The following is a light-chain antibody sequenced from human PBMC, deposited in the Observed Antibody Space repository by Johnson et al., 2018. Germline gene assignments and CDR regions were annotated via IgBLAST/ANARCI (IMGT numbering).Light chain of an antibody. J-gene: IGLJ1*01. CDR3: GTWDSSLSAVKV. CDR1: SSNIGNNY. V-gene: IGLV1-51*02. CDR2: ENN. Sequence: QSVLTQPPSVSAAPGQKVTISCSGSSSNIGNNYVSWYQQLPGTAPKLLIYENNKRPSGIPDRFSGSKSGTSATLGITGLQTGDEADYYCGTWDSSLSAVKVSVTGTKATVL.